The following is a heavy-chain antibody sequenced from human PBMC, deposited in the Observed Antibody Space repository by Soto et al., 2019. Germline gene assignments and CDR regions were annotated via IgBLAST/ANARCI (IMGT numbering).Heavy chain of an antibody. CDR2: ISPLFSKT. CDR3: AASASVAAAGYFKF. CDR1: GDLFNNYA. V-gene: IGHV1-69*01. D-gene: IGHD6-13*01. Sequence: QVQLVQSGAEVKEPGCSVKVSCKATGDLFNNYAFNWVRQDPGQGLEWMGRISPLFSKTNYAQKFQGRVTIGADELTTIVYLEVSNLEAEDTAMYYCAASASVAAAGYFKFWGQGTLVTVS. J-gene: IGHJ4*02.